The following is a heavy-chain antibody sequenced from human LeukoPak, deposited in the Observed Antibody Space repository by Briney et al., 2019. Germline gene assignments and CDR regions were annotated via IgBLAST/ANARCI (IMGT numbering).Heavy chain of an antibody. CDR3: ARDKSEMATILDY. Sequence: PGGSLRLSCAASGFTFSSYSMNWVRQAPGKGLEWVSSISSSSSYIYYADSVKGRVTISRDNAKNSLYLQMNSLRAEDTAVYYCARDKSEMATILDYWGQGTLVTVSS. V-gene: IGHV3-21*01. J-gene: IGHJ4*02. CDR1: GFTFSSYS. D-gene: IGHD5-24*01. CDR2: ISSSSSYI.